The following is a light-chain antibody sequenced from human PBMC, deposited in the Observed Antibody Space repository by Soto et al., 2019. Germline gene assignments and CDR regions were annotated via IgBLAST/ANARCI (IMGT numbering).Light chain of an antibody. CDR3: QQYGSSPLT. CDR2: AAS. J-gene: IGKJ4*01. Sequence: DIVLTQSPATLSLSPGERATLSCRASRSFASSYLAWYQHKPGQAPRLLVYAASIRATGIPDRFIGSGSATDFTLTISGLEPDDSAVYYCQQYGSSPLTFGGGTKVDIK. CDR1: RSFASSY. V-gene: IGKV3-20*01.